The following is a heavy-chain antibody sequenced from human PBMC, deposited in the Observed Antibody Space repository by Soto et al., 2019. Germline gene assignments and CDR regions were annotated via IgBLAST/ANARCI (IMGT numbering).Heavy chain of an antibody. V-gene: IGHV3-30*18. D-gene: IGHD2-2*01. Sequence: QVQLVESGGGVVQPGRSLRLSCAASGFTFSSYGMHWVRQAPGKGLEWVAVISYDGSNKYYADSVKGRFTISRDNSKNTLYLQMNSLIAEDKAVYYCAKDYGISTNYGMDVWGQGTTVTVSS. CDR2: ISYDGSNK. J-gene: IGHJ6*02. CDR1: GFTFSSYG. CDR3: AKDYGISTNYGMDV.